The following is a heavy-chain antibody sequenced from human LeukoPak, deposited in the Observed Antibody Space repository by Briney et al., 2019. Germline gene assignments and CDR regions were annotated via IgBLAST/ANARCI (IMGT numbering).Heavy chain of an antibody. CDR3: ARAGVHDYVWGSSNL. CDR1: GYTFTRYY. Sequence: GSSEKVSCKASGYTFTRYYMHWVRQAPRHGLEWMGIISPRDGRTTYAQKFQGRVTMTRDTSTSTVYMELSSLRSEDTAVYYCARAGVHDYVWGSSNLWGQGTLVTVSS. CDR2: ISPRDGRT. D-gene: IGHD3-16*01. J-gene: IGHJ1*01. V-gene: IGHV1-46*01.